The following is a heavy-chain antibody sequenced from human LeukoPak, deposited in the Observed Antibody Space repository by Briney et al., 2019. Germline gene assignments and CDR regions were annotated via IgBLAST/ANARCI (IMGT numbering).Heavy chain of an antibody. CDR1: GFTFSSYG. CDR2: IKQDGSEK. Sequence: GGSLRLSCAASGFTFSSYGMHWVRQSPGKGLEWVANIKQDGSEKHYVDSVRGRFTISRDNAKNSVYLQMNSLRAEDTAVYYCARGQPFGSHWGQGTLVTVSS. V-gene: IGHV3-7*03. CDR3: ARGQPFGSH. D-gene: IGHD3-10*01. J-gene: IGHJ4*02.